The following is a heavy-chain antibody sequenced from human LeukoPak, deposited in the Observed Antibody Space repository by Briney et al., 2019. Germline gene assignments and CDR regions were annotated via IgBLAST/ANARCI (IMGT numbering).Heavy chain of an antibody. V-gene: IGHV1-69*01. CDR3: ARAGIQLWSNWFDP. CDR2: IIPIFGTA. CDR1: GGIFSSYA. Sequence: SVKVSCKASGGIFSSYAISWVRQAPGQGLEWMGGIIPIFGTANYAQKFQGRVTITADESTSTAYMELSSLRSEDTAVYYCARAGIQLWSNWFDPWGQGTLVTVSS. J-gene: IGHJ5*02. D-gene: IGHD5-18*01.